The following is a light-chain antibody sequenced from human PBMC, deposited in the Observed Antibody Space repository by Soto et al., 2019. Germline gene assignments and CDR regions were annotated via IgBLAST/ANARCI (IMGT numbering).Light chain of an antibody. CDR3: QQYNNWPPIT. CDR1: QSVTSN. J-gene: IGKJ5*01. Sequence: IVMTQSPATLSVSPGDRCTLSCMAIQSVTSNLAWYQQKPGQSPRLLVYGASTRATGIPARFSGSGSGTEFTLTISSLQYDDFAVYFCQQYNNWPPITFGQGTRLEIK. V-gene: IGKV3-15*01. CDR2: GAS.